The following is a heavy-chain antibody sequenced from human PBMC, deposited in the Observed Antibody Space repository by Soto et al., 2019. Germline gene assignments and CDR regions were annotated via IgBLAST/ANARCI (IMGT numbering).Heavy chain of an antibody. V-gene: IGHV4-31*03. J-gene: IGHJ5*02. CDR3: ARVLGWRHWFDP. D-gene: IGHD2-15*01. CDR2: IYYSGST. Sequence: SETLSLTCTVSGGSISSGGYYWSWIRQHPGKGLEWIGYIYYSGSTYYNPSLKSRVTISVDTSKNQFSLKLSSVTAADTAVYYCARVLGWRHWFDPWGQGTLVTVSS. CDR1: GGSISSGGYY.